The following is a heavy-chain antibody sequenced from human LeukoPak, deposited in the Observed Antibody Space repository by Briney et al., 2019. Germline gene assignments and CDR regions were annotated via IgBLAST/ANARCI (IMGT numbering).Heavy chain of an antibody. CDR3: ARDLGYNYGPFDY. Sequence: PGGSLRLSCAASGFTFRSSWMHWVRQAPGKGLVWVSHINSDGSSTSYADSVKGRFTISRDNAKNTLYLQMNSLRVEDTAVYYCARDLGYNYGPFDYWGQGTLVTVSS. J-gene: IGHJ4*02. D-gene: IGHD5-18*01. V-gene: IGHV3-74*01. CDR2: INSDGSST. CDR1: GFTFRSSW.